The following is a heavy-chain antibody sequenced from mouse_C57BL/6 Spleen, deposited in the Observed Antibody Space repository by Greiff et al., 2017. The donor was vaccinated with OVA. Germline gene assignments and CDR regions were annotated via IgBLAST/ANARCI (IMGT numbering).Heavy chain of an antibody. CDR2: ISSGSSTI. V-gene: IGHV5-17*01. CDR3: ARMNYGNFAMDY. D-gene: IGHD2-1*01. Sequence: EVKVVESGGGLVKPGGSLKLSCAASGFTFSDYGMHWVRQAPEKGLEWVAYISSGSSTIYYADTVKGRFTISRDNAKNTLFLQMTSLRSEDTAMYYCARMNYGNFAMDYWGQGTSVTVSS. J-gene: IGHJ4*01. CDR1: GFTFSDYG.